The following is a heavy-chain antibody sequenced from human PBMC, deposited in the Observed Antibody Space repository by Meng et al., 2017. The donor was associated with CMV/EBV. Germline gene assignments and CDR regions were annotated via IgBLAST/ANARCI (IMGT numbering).Heavy chain of an antibody. CDR3: AKESISADPNKGSYYYGMDV. Sequence: GGSLKISCAASGFTFSSYGMHWVRQAPGKGLEWVAVIWYDGSNKYYADSVKGRFTISRDNSKNTLYLQMNSLRAEDTAVYYCAKESISADPNKGSYYYGMDVWGQGTTVTVSS. CDR1: GFTFSSYG. V-gene: IGHV3-33*06. D-gene: IGHD3-3*02. CDR2: IWYDGSNK. J-gene: IGHJ6*02.